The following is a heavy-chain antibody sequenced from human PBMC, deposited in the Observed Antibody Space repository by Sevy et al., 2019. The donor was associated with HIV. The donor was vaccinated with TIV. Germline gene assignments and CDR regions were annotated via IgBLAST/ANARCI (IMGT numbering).Heavy chain of an antibody. CDR2: IWYDGSNK. CDR3: ARDKLLPVMITMVRGALSYYFDY. D-gene: IGHD3-10*01. CDR1: GFTFSDYG. J-gene: IGHJ4*02. V-gene: IGHV3-33*01. Sequence: GGSLRLSCAASGFTFSDYGMHWVRQAPGKGLEWVAVIWYDGSNKYYAESVKGRFTISRDNSKNTLYLQMNSLRAEDTAVYYCARDKLLPVMITMVRGALSYYFDYWGQGTLVTVSS.